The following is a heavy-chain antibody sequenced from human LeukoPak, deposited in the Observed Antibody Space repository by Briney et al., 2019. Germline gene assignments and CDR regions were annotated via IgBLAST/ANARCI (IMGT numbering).Heavy chain of an antibody. CDR3: ARSVGGNLVDY. D-gene: IGHD1-26*01. Sequence: GESLKISCKGSGYTFSNYRIAWVRQMPGKGLEWMGIIYPGDSDTRYSPSFQGQVTISADQSISTAYLQWSSLKASDNAVYYCARSVGGNLVDYWGQGTLVTVSS. V-gene: IGHV5-51*01. CDR1: GYTFSNYR. CDR2: IYPGDSDT. J-gene: IGHJ4*02.